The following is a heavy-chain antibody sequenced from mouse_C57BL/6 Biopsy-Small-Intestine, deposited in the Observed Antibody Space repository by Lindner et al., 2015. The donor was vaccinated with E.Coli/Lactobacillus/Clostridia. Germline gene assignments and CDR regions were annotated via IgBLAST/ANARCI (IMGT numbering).Heavy chain of an antibody. J-gene: IGHJ4*01. CDR1: GGTFNSYA. D-gene: IGHD2-4*01. Sequence: SVKVSCKASGGTFNSYAISWVRQAPGQGLEWMGGINPSSGTAKYAQSFQGRVTITADKSTSTVYMELSSLRSEDAAAYYCARDRYYDSSDYFFESVFWGQGTLVTVSS. CDR3: ARDRYYDSSDYFFESVF. V-gene: IGHV1-4*01. CDR2: INPSSGTA.